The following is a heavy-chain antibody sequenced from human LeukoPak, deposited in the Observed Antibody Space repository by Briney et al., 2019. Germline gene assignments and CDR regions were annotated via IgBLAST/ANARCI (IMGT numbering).Heavy chain of an antibody. J-gene: IGHJ3*02. CDR1: RYTLSEVS. D-gene: IGHD3-9*01. V-gene: IGHV1-24*01. Sequence: ASVKVSCKASRYTLSEVSVHWVRQAPGTGLEWMGGFDPEDGDTIYAQKFQGRVTMIEDRLADTAYMELTSLRSEDTAVYYCATGIPNDILSREPFDSWDQGTMVTVSS. CDR2: FDPEDGDT. CDR3: ATGIPNDILSREPFDS.